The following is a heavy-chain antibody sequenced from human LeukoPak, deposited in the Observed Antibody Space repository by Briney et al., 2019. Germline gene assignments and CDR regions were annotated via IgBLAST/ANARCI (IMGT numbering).Heavy chain of an antibody. J-gene: IGHJ4*02. V-gene: IGHV3-74*01. D-gene: IGHD3-22*01. CDR1: GFSFSGHW. CDR2: ISPTGSTT. Sequence: GGSLRLSCTASGFSFSGHWMHWARQLPGKGLVWVSRISPTGSTTSYADSVKGRFTISRDNPKNTLYLQMNSLRAEDTAVYYCAKSYFYDGYGYYNYFDHWGQGTLATVSS. CDR3: AKSYFYDGYGYYNYFDH.